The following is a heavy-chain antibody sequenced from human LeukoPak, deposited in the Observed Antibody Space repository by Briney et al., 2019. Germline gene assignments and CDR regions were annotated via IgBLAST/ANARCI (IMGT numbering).Heavy chain of an antibody. CDR2: ISSSGSGDNT. CDR3: AKVLLGVVVPAAIVA. D-gene: IGHD2-2*01. J-gene: IGHJ4*02. Sequence: GGSLRLSCAASGVTLSTYAMSWARQAPGKGLEWVSGISSSGSGDNTYYADSVKGRFTISRDNSKNTLYLQMNSLRAEDTAVYYCAKVLLGVVVPAAIVAWGLGTLVTVSS. CDR1: GVTLSTYA. V-gene: IGHV3-23*01.